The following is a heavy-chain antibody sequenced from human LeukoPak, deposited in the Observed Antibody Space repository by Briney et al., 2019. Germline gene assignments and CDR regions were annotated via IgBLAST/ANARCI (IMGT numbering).Heavy chain of an antibody. CDR1: GYTLTELS. J-gene: IGHJ4*02. V-gene: IGHV1-2*02. Sequence: GASVKLSCKVSGYTLTELSMHWVRQAPGQGLEWMGWISAYNGNTNYAQKLQGRVTMTRDTSISTAYMELSRLRSDDTAVYYCARDRGYCSGGSCYPDYWGQGTLVTVSS. CDR3: ARDRGYCSGGSCYPDY. CDR2: ISAYNGNT. D-gene: IGHD2-15*01.